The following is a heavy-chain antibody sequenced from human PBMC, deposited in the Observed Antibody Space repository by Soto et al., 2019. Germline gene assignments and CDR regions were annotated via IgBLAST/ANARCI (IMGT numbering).Heavy chain of an antibody. Sequence: SGGSLRLSCAASGFTFSSYAMSWVRQAPGKGLEWVSAISGSGGSTYYADSVKGRFTISRDNSKNTLYLQMNSLRAEDTAVYYCAKATGTFNYYYGMDVWGQGTTVTVSS. CDR2: ISGSGGST. D-gene: IGHD3-16*01. CDR1: GFTFSSYA. V-gene: IGHV3-23*01. CDR3: AKATGTFNYYYGMDV. J-gene: IGHJ6*02.